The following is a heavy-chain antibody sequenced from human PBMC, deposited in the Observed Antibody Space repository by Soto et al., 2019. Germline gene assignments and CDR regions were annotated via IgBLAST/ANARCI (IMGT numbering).Heavy chain of an antibody. CDR1: GGSKSSSNC. CDR3: ARNYYYDSSGYLSRPGGFDP. CDR2: IYHSGST. D-gene: IGHD3-22*01. V-gene: IGHV4-4*02. J-gene: IGHJ5*02. Sequence: SETLPLTCAVSGGSKSSSNCWGGVRQPQGKGLGWIGEIYHSGSTNYNPSLKSRVTIPVDKSKNQFSLKLSSVTAADTAVYYCARNYYYDSSGYLSRPGGFDPWGQGTLVTVSS.